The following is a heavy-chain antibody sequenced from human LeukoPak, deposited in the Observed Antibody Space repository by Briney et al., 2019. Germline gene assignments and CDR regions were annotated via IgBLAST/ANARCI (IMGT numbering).Heavy chain of an antibody. CDR1: GGSISSGSYY. CDR2: IYTSGST. V-gene: IGHV4-61*02. D-gene: IGHD6-6*01. Sequence: PSQTLSLTCTVSGGSISSGSYYWSWIRQPAGKGLEWIGRIYTSGSTNYNPSLKSRVTISVDTSKNQFSLKLSSVTAADTAVYYCARDIAARPRNYYYMDVWGKGTTVTVSS. CDR3: ARDIAARPRNYYYMDV. J-gene: IGHJ6*03.